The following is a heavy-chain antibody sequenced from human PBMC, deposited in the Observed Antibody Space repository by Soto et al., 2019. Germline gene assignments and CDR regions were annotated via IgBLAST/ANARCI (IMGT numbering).Heavy chain of an antibody. CDR3: ATVRLNYYDSSGYYRAFDY. D-gene: IGHD3-22*01. V-gene: IGHV1-24*01. Sequence: ASVKVSCKVSGYTLTELSMHWVRQAPGKGLEWMGGFGPEDGETIYAQKFQGRVTMTEDTSTDTAYMELSSLRSEDTAVYYCATVRLNYYDSSGYYRAFDYWGQGTLVTVSS. CDR2: FGPEDGET. J-gene: IGHJ4*02. CDR1: GYTLTELS.